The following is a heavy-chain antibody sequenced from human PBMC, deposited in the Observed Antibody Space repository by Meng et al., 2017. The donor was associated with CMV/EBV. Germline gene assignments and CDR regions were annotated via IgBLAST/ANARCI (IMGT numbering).Heavy chain of an antibody. Sequence: SETLSLTCAVYGGSLSGYYWSWIHQLPGKGLEWIGEINHSGSTNYNPSLKSRVTISVDTSKNQFSLKLSSVTAADTAVYYCARGLKAWFDPWGQGTLVTVSS. J-gene: IGHJ5*02. CDR1: GGSLSGYY. V-gene: IGHV4-34*01. CDR2: INHSGST. CDR3: ARGLKAWFDP.